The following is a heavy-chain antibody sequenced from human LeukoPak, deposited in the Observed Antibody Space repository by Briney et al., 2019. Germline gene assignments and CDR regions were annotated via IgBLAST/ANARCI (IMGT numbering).Heavy chain of an antibody. CDR3: ARGGYCGGDCYTGHFDY. Sequence: GGSLRLSCAASGFTFSSYWMSWVRQAPGKGLEWVANIKQDGSEKYYVDSVKGRFTISRDNAKNSLYLQMNSLRAEDTAVYYCARGGYCGGDCYTGHFDYWGQGTLVTVSS. CDR1: GFTFSSYW. V-gene: IGHV3-7*01. J-gene: IGHJ4*02. CDR2: IKQDGSEK. D-gene: IGHD2-21*02.